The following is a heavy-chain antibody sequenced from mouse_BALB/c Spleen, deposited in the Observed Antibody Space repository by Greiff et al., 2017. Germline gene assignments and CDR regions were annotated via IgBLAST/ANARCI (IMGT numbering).Heavy chain of an antibody. CDR1: GFNIKDYY. D-gene: IGHD2-1*01. CDR3: NGGNPSMDY. V-gene: IGHV14-4*02. CDR2: IDPENGDT. Sequence: VQLQQSGAELVRSGASVKLSCTASGFNIKDYYMHWVKQRPEQGLEWIGWIDPENGDTEYAPKFQGQATMTADTSSNTAYLQLSSLTSEDTAVYYCNGGNPSMDYWGQGTSVTVSS. J-gene: IGHJ4*01.